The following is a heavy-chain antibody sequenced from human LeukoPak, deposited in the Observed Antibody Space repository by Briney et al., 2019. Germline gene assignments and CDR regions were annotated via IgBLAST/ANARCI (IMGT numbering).Heavy chain of an antibody. CDR1: GFTFSDYY. CDR3: ARGSMTTGFNYYYYYGMDX. CDR2: ISSSGSTI. J-gene: IGHJ6*01. D-gene: IGHD4-11*01. V-gene: IGHV3-11*01. Sequence: PGGSLRLSCAASGFTFSDYYMSWIRQAPGKGLEWVSYISSSGSTIYYADSVKGRFTISRDNAKNSLYLQMNSLRAEDTAVYYCARGSMTTGFNYYYYYGMDXWXQGTTVTVSS.